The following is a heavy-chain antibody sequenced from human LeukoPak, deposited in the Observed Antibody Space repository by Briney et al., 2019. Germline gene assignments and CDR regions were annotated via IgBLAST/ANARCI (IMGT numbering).Heavy chain of an antibody. CDR3: AREGPVGGATPLVDY. J-gene: IGHJ4*02. CDR2: INPNSGGT. Sequence: GSSVKVSCKAYGYTFTDYYMHWVRQAPGQGLEWMGWINPNSGGTNYVQKFQGRVTMTRDTSISKAYMELSRLRADDAAVYYCAREGPVGGATPLVDYWGQGTLVTVSS. CDR1: GYTFTDYY. D-gene: IGHD1-26*01. V-gene: IGHV1-2*02.